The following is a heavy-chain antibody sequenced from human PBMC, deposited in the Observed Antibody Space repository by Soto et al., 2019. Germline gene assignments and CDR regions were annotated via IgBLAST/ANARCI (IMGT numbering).Heavy chain of an antibody. V-gene: IGHV4-59*01. CDR3: ATLWGWGGLDP. D-gene: IGHD3-10*01. CDR1: GGSISSYT. CDR2: VYYIGST. Sequence: SETLSLTCTVSGGSISSYTWSWIRQPPGKGLEWIGYVYYIGSTNYNPFLRSRVTISLDTSKNQFSLKLRSVTAADTAVYYCATLWGWGGLDPWGQGTLVTVSS. J-gene: IGHJ5*02.